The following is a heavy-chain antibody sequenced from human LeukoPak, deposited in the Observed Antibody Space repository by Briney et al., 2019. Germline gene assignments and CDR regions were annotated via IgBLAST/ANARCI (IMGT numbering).Heavy chain of an antibody. D-gene: IGHD1-14*01. CDR3: GRDLYNSAIDY. V-gene: IGHV1-46*01. CDR2: INPSGGDT. CDR1: GYTFTTYQ. Sequence: GASVKVSCKTSGYTFTTYQIHWVRQAPGRALEWLGIINPSGGDTTYAQKFQGRVILTRDTSTATVYMELSSLTSEDTAVYCCGRDLYNSAIDYWGQGTLVTVSS. J-gene: IGHJ4*02.